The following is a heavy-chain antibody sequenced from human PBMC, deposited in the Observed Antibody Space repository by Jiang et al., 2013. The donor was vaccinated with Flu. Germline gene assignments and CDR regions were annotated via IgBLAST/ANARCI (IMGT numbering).Heavy chain of an antibody. D-gene: IGHD1-1*01. CDR1: GGSFSGYY. CDR3: AAGYEDDAFDI. Sequence: KPSETLSLTCAVYGGSFSGYYWSWIRQPPGKGLEWIGEINHSGSTNYNPSLKSRVTISVDTSKNQFSLKLSSVTAADTAVYYCAAGYEDDAFDIWSQGTMVTVSS. J-gene: IGHJ3*02. CDR2: INHSGST. V-gene: IGHV4-34*01.